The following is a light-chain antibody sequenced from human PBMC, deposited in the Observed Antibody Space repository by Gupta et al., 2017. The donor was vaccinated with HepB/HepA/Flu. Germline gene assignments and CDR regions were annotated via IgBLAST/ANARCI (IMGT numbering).Light chain of an antibody. CDR2: DTS. CDR1: QSVSIY. CDR3: QQSNNRPLT. J-gene: IGKJ4*01. Sequence: EIVLTQSPATLSLSPGERATLSCRASQSVSIYLAWYQQKPGQAPKLLINDTSNRDTGIPARFSGSGSGTDFTLTISSLEPEDFAGYYCQQSNNRPLTFGEGCKVDI. V-gene: IGKV3-11*01.